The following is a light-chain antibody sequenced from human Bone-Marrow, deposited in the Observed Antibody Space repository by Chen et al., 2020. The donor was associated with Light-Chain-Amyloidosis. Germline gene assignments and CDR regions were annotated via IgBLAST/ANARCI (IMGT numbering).Light chain of an antibody. J-gene: IGLJ2*01. CDR1: DLPTQY. CDR2: RNT. V-gene: IGLV3-25*03. CDR3: QSADSSGTYEVI. Sequence: SYELTQPPSVSVSPGQPARITCSGDDLPTQYAYWYQQKPGQAPVLGIHRNTERPSGSAERFSGSSSGTTATLTISGVQAEDEADYHCQSADSSGTYEVIFGGGTKLTVL.